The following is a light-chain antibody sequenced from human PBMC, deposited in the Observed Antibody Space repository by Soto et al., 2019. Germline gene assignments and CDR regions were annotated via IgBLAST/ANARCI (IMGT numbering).Light chain of an antibody. Sequence: QSALTQPASVSGSPGQSITISCTGTSSDVGGYNYVSWYQQHPGKAPKLMIYTVSNRPSGVSNRFSGSKSGNTDSLTISGLQAEDEADYYCSSYSSSTTLEVFGGGTKLTVL. V-gene: IGLV2-14*01. J-gene: IGLJ2*01. CDR2: TVS. CDR1: SSDVGGYNY. CDR3: SSYSSSTTLEV.